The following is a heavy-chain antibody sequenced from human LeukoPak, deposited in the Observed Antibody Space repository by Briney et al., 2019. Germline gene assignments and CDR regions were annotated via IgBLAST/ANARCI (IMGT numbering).Heavy chain of an antibody. CDR3: ARENTLDN. V-gene: IGHV1-2*06. J-gene: IGHJ4*02. Sequence: ASVKVSCKASGYTFTEYYIHWVRQAPGQGLEWMGRINPNSGGTNYAQKFQGRVTMTRDTSIGTAYMELSSLRSDDTAVYHCARENTLDNWGQGTLVTVSS. D-gene: IGHD2-15*01. CDR1: GYTFTEYY. CDR2: INPNSGGT.